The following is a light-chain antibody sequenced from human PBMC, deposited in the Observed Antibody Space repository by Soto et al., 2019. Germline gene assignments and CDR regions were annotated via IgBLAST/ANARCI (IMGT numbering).Light chain of an antibody. J-gene: IGKJ5*01. CDR3: QKYNNWPPIT. CDR2: RAS. CDR1: QNIYSN. Sequence: IVMTQSPATLSVSPGERATLSCRASQNIYSNVAWYQQRPGQAPRLLIYRASTRATGIPARFSGSGSGTEFTLTISRLQSEDFAVYYCQKYNNWPPITFGQGTRLEIK. V-gene: IGKV3-15*01.